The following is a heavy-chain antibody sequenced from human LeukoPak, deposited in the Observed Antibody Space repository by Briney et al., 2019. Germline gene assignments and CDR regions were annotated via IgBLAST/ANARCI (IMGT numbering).Heavy chain of an antibody. D-gene: IGHD6-19*01. V-gene: IGHV3-30*04. CDR1: GFTFSSYA. Sequence: GGSLRLSCAASGFTFSSYAMHWVRQAPGKGLEWGAVISYDGSNKYYADSVKGRFTISRDNSKNTLYLQMNSLRAEDTAVYYCARLGHSSGWYYFDYWGQGTLVTVSS. J-gene: IGHJ4*02. CDR2: ISYDGSNK. CDR3: ARLGHSSGWYYFDY.